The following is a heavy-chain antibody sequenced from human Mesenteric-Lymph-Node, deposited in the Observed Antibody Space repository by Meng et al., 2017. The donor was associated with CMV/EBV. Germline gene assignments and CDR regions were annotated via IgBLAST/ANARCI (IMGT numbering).Heavy chain of an antibody. D-gene: IGHD6-6*01. CDR1: IALSSYA. Sequence: IALSSYAMHWVRQAPGKGLEWVAFIHYDRSSQYYVDSVKGRFTISRDNSKSTVFLQMNSLRAEDSAVYYCAKDLYLYSSSPGCLDRWGQGTLVTVSS. CDR2: IHYDRSSQ. V-gene: IGHV3-30*02. J-gene: IGHJ5*02. CDR3: AKDLYLYSSSPGCLDR.